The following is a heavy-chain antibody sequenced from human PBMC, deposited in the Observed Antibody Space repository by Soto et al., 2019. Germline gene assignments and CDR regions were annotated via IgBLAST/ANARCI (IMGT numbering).Heavy chain of an antibody. Sequence: EVQLVEAGGGLVQPGGSLRLSCAASGFTFSMYWMHWVRQAPGKGLLWVSRINVDGTDTTYADSVKGRFTISSDNAKNTVYLQMNGLRAEDTAVYYCAREVGRGSGSYYFDYWGQETLVTVSS. V-gene: IGHV3-74*03. CDR2: INVDGTDT. CDR3: AREVGRGSGSYYFDY. CDR1: GFTFSMYW. J-gene: IGHJ4*02. D-gene: IGHD3-16*01.